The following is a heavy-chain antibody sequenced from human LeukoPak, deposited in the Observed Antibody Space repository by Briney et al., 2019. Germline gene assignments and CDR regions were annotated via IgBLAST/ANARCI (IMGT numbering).Heavy chain of an antibody. V-gene: IGHV3-23*01. Sequence: GGSLRLSCTGSGFTFSNYAVAWVLQAPGKGLEWVSSFTSSGNTYYADSVKGRFTVSRDNSKSTLYMQMTSLRAEDTAVYYCAKGDYGDCYWGQGTLVTVSS. J-gene: IGHJ4*02. CDR1: GFTFSNYA. D-gene: IGHD4-17*01. CDR3: AKGDYGDCY. CDR2: FTSSGNT.